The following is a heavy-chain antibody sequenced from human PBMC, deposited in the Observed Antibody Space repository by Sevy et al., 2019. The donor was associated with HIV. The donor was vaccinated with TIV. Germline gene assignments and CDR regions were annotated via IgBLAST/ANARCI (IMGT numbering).Heavy chain of an antibody. V-gene: IGHV4-39*01. CDR2: IYHTGPA. J-gene: IGHJ4*02. CDR1: GGTISSSSYR. Sequence: SETLSLTCTVSGGTISSSSYRWGWIRQPPGKGLEWVGSIYHTGPADDNPSLKRRVTMSVDTSKNQFSLQVGSVTAADTAVYYCARWYGNNFDYWGQGALVTVSS. D-gene: IGHD3-10*01. CDR3: ARWYGNNFDY.